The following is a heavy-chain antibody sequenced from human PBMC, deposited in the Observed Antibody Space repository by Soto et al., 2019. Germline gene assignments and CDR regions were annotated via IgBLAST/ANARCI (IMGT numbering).Heavy chain of an antibody. Sequence: RASVKVSCTASGYTFTSYCISWVRQAPVEGLEWMGWISAYNGNTNYAQKLQGRVTMTTDTSTSTAYMELRSLRSDDTAVYYCARDTSSSGWYGTLLPFDYWGQGTLVTVSS. D-gene: IGHD6-19*01. V-gene: IGHV1-18*04. J-gene: IGHJ4*02. CDR2: ISAYNGNT. CDR3: ARDTSSSGWYGTLLPFDY. CDR1: GYTFTSYC.